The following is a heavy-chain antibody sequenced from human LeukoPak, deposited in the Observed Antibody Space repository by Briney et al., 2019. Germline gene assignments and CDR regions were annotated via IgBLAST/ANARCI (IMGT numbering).Heavy chain of an antibody. V-gene: IGHV1-2*04. CDR1: GYIFSDYY. CDR3: ARLNYYDSSGPYPYFDY. D-gene: IGHD3-22*01. Sequence: ASVKVSCKASGYIFSDYYMHWVRQAPGQGLEWMGWINPNSGGTNYAQKFQGWVTMTRDTSISTAYMELSRLRSDDTAVYYCARLNYYDSSGPYPYFDYWGQGTLVTVSS. CDR2: INPNSGGT. J-gene: IGHJ4*02.